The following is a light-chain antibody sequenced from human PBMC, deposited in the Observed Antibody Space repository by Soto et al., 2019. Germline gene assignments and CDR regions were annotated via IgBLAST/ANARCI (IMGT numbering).Light chain of an antibody. CDR3: QQYGTPRSVT. J-gene: IGKJ5*01. Sequence: DRVVTQTPATLSLSPRERATLSFSASQSVSSHLAWYQHKPGQAPRLLIYGASTRATGIPARFSGSGSGTEFTLTISKVEPEDFAVYYCQQYGTPRSVTFGQGTRLEI. CDR1: QSVSSH. CDR2: GAS. V-gene: IGKV3-15*01.